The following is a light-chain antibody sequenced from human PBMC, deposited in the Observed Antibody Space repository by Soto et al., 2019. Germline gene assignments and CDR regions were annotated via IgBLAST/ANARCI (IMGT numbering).Light chain of an antibody. CDR2: AAS. V-gene: IGKV1-6*01. CDR1: QGIRND. CDR3: LQDYNYPRLT. J-gene: IGKJ4*01. Sequence: AIQMTQSPSSLSASVGGRVTITCRASQGIRNDLGWYQQKPGKAPKLLIYAASSLQSGVPSRFSGSGSGTDFTLTISSLQPEDFATYYCLQDYNYPRLTFGGGTKVEIK.